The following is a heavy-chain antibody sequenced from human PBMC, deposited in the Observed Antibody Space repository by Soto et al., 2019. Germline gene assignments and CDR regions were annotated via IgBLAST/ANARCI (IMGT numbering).Heavy chain of an antibody. D-gene: IGHD2-15*01. J-gene: IGHJ4*02. CDR1: GFTFSSYA. V-gene: IGHV3-23*01. CDR2: ISGSGGST. Sequence: GGSLRLSCAASGFTFSSYAMSWVRQAPGMRLEWVSAISGSGGSTYYADYVKCRFTISRDNSKNTLYLQMNSLRAEDSAVYYCAKADIVVVVAATTIDYWGQGTLVTVSS. CDR3: AKADIVVVVAATTIDY.